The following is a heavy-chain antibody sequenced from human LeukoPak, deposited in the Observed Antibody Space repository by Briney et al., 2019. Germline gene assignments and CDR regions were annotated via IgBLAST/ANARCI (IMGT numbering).Heavy chain of an antibody. CDR3: ARDTGGYGANRVYFDY. V-gene: IGHV1-18*01. D-gene: IGHD5-12*01. CDR1: GYTFTSYG. Sequence: GASVKVSCKASGYTFTSYGISWVRQAPGQGLEWMGWISAYNGNTNYAQKFQGRVTMTTDTSTSTAYMELRSLRSDDTAVYYCARDTGGYGANRVYFDYWGQGTLVTVSS. J-gene: IGHJ4*02. CDR2: ISAYNGNT.